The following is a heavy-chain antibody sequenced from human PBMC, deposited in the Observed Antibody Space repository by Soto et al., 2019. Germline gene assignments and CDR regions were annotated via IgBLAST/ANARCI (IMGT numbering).Heavy chain of an antibody. Sequence: PSETLSLTCTVSGGSISSYLWGWIRQPPGKGLEWIGYMYHSGSGNYNPSFKSRVTISVDTSKNQFSLKLSSVTAADTAIYFCARVVTQLVQSLYRHYYYMDVWGKGTTVTVSS. CDR1: GGSISSYL. CDR2: MYHSGSG. J-gene: IGHJ6*03. V-gene: IGHV4-59*01. D-gene: IGHD1-26*01. CDR3: ARVVTQLVQSLYRHYYYMDV.